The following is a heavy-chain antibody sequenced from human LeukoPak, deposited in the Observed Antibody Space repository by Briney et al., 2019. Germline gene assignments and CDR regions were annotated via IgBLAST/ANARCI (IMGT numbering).Heavy chain of an antibody. CDR3: ARMFRAHYYDSSGVFDY. D-gene: IGHD3-22*01. CDR2: IYTSGST. V-gene: IGHV4-61*02. CDR1: GGSISSGSYY. J-gene: IGHJ4*02. Sequence: SQTLSLTCAVSGGSISSGSYYWSWVRQPAGKGLEWIGRIYTSGSTNYNPSLKSRVTISIDTSKNQFSLKLSSVTAADTAVYYCARMFRAHYYDSSGVFDYWGQGTLVTVSS.